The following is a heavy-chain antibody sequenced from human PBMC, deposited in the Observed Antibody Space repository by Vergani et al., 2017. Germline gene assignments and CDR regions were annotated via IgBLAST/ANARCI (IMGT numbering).Heavy chain of an antibody. J-gene: IGHJ6*03. CDR1: GYTFTSYA. D-gene: IGHD6-13*01. CDR2: INTGNGNT. V-gene: IGHV1-3*04. CDR3: ARDVRIAAAGPYYYYMDV. Sequence: QVQLVQSGAEVKKPGASVKVSCKASGYTFTSYAMHWVRQAPGQRLEWMGWINTGNGNTKYSQKFQGRVTITADESTSTAYMELSSLRSEDTAVYYCARDVRIAAAGPYYYYMDVWGKGTTVTVSS.